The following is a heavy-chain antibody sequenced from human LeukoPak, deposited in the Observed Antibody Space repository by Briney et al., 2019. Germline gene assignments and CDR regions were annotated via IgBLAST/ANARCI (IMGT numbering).Heavy chain of an antibody. J-gene: IGHJ4*02. V-gene: IGHV4-34*01. CDR3: ARGVYDFWSGLIDY. CDR1: GGSFSGYY. Sequence: PSGTLSLTCAVYGGSFSGYYWSWIRQPPGKGLEWIGEINHSGSTNYNPSLKSRVTISVDTSKNQFSLKLSSVTAADTAVYYCARGVYDFWSGLIDYWGQGTLVTVSS. D-gene: IGHD3-3*01. CDR2: INHSGST.